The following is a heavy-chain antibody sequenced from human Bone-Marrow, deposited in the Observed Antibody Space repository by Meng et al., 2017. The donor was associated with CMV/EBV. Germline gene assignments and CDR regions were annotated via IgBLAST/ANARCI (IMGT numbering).Heavy chain of an antibody. V-gene: IGHV3-53*01. CDR1: GFTVSNNY. D-gene: IGHD1-26*01. CDR2: IYSGGYT. CDR3: ARAGVVGATGLGYWFDP. Sequence: GESLKISCAASGFTVSNNYMSWVRQAPGKGLEWVSVIYSGGYTYYADSVKGRFTISRDNSKNTLYLQMNSLRAEDTAVYYCARAGVVGATGLGYWFDPWGQGTLVTVSS. J-gene: IGHJ5*02.